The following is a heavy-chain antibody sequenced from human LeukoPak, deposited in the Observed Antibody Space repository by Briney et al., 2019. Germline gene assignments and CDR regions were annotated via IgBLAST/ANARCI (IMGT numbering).Heavy chain of an antibody. D-gene: IGHD3-16*01. Sequence: GASVTVSCTASGYTFTSYYMHWVRQAPGQGLGWMGWSNPNSGGTKYAEKLQVRVTMTRDTSISTAYMEVSRLRSDDAGVYYCLGGRTDYWGQGTLVTVSS. J-gene: IGHJ4*02. CDR2: SNPNSGGT. CDR3: LGGRTDY. V-gene: IGHV1-2*02. CDR1: GYTFTSYY.